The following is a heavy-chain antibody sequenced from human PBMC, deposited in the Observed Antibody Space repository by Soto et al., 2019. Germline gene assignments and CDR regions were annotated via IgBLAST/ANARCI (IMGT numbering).Heavy chain of an antibody. J-gene: IGHJ6*02. D-gene: IGHD4-17*01. CDR3: ARVGGTDYGLNHYGMDV. Sequence: SVKVSFRASGYTFPSYDINWVRQATGQGLEWMGWMNPNIGNTGYAQKFQGRVTMTRNTSISTAYMELSSLRSEDTAVYYCARVGGTDYGLNHYGMDVWGQGTKVTVYS. CDR1: GYTFPSYD. CDR2: MNPNIGNT. V-gene: IGHV1-8*01.